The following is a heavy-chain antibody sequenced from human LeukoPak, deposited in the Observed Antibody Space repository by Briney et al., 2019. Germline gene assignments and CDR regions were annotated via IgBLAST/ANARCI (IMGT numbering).Heavy chain of an antibody. CDR2: ISGYQGNT. V-gene: IGHV1-18*01. Sequence: GASVKVSCKASGYTFTNYGITWVRQAPGQGLEWMGWISGYQGNTKYAQNFQGRVTMTIDTSTSTAYMDLRSLRSDDTAIYFCARSALGTITAGPFNYWGQGTLVAVSS. J-gene: IGHJ4*02. CDR3: ARSALGTITAGPFNY. D-gene: IGHD5-24*01. CDR1: GYTFTNYG.